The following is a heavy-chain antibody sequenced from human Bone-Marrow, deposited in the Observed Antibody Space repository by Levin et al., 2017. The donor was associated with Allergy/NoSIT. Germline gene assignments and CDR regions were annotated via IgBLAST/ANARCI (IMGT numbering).Heavy chain of an antibody. Sequence: GSLRLSCNVSGDSIVGYYWSWIRQPPGKGLEWIGYVYFTGKTNYNPSLKRRVTMSIDTSKNQFSLKLNSLTAADTAVYYCGGGWQFDFWGQGTPVTVSS. V-gene: IGHV4-59*01. D-gene: IGHD6-19*01. J-gene: IGHJ4*02. CDR3: GGGWQFDF. CDR1: GDSIVGYY. CDR2: VYFTGKT.